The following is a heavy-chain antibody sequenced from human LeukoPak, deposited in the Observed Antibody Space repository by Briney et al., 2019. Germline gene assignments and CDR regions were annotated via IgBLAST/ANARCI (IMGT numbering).Heavy chain of an antibody. CDR1: GFTFSNSW. CDR2: IATDGSIM. V-gene: IGHV3-74*01. J-gene: IGHJ4*02. Sequence: QPGGSLRLSCAASGFTFSNSWMHWVRQAPGKGLVWVSNIATDGSIMSYADSVKGRFTISRDNAKNTLFLQMNSLRVEDTAVYYCAGYTTNKWPPWFWGQGTLVTVSS. D-gene: IGHD3-16*02. CDR3: AGYTTNKWPPWF.